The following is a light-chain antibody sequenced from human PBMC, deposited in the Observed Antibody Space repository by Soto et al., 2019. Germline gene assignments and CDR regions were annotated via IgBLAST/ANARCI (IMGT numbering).Light chain of an antibody. CDR3: QQRSNWPWT. CDR2: DAS. CDR1: QSVSSY. Sequence: EIVLTQSPATLSLSPGERATLSCWASQSVSSYLAWYQHKPGQAPRLLIYDASNRATGIQARFSGSGSGTDFTLTIRSLEPEDFAVYYCQQRSNWPWTFGQGTKVDI. V-gene: IGKV3-11*01. J-gene: IGKJ1*01.